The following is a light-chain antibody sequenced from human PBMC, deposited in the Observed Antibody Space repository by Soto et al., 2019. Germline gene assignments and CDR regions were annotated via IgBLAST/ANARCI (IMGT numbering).Light chain of an antibody. CDR3: QQYGSSGT. CDR2: GIS. Sequence: ETVLTQSPGTLSLSPGERATLSCRASQSVSSSSLAWYQQKPGQAPRLLIYGISKRATDIPDRFSGSGSGTDFTLTISRLEPEDFAVYYCQQYGSSGTFGQGTKVDIK. V-gene: IGKV3-20*01. J-gene: IGKJ1*01. CDR1: QSVSSSS.